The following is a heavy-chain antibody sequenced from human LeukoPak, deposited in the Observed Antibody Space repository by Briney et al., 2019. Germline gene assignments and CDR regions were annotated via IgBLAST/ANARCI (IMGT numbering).Heavy chain of an antibody. J-gene: IGHJ4*02. V-gene: IGHV3-30*18. D-gene: IGHD1-26*01. CDR3: AKAESGSYDY. CDR2: ISYDGSNK. CDR1: GFTFSTYS. Sequence: GGSLRLSCAASGFTFSTYSMIWVRQAPGKGLEWVAVISYDGSNKYYADSVKGRFTISRDNSKNTLYLQMNSLRAEDTAVYYCAKAESGSYDYWGQGTLVTVSS.